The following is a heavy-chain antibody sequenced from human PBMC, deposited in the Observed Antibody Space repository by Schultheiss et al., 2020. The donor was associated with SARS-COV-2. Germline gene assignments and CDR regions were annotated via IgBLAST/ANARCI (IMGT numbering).Heavy chain of an antibody. J-gene: IGHJ6*03. CDR3: ARVAAPVYYYYMDV. Sequence: SQTLSLTCAVSGYSISSGYYWGWIRQPPGKGLEWIGEINHSGSTNYNPSLKSRVTISVDTSKNQFSLKLSSVTAADTAVYYCARVAAPVYYYYMDVWGKGTTVTVSS. CDR1: GYSISSGYY. V-gene: IGHV4-38-2*01. CDR2: INHSGST. D-gene: IGHD6-13*01.